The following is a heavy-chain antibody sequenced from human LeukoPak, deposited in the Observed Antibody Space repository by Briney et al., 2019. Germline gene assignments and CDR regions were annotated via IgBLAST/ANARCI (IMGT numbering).Heavy chain of an antibody. D-gene: IGHD3-22*01. CDR1: GGSISSYY. V-gene: IGHV4-59*01. J-gene: IGHJ4*02. Sequence: SETLSLTCTVSGGSISSYYWSWIPQHPGKGLEWVGNIYDSGSTNYNPSLKSRVTISVDTSKNQCSLKLSSVTAADTAVYYCAGQSISGSSLSYFDYWGQGTLVTVSS. CDR3: AGQSISGSSLSYFDY. CDR2: IYDSGST.